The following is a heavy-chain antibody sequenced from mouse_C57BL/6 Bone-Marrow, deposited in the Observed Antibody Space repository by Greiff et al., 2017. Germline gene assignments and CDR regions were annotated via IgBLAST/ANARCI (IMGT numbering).Heavy chain of an antibody. D-gene: IGHD1-1*01. CDR3: ARENDGSSYWFAY. V-gene: IGHV1-69*01. Sequence: QVQLKQPGAELVMPGASVKLSCKASGYTFTSYWMHWVKQRPGQGLEWIGEIDPSDSYTNYNQKFKGKSTLTVDKSSSTAYMQLSSLTSEDSAVYYCARENDGSSYWFAYWGQGTLVTVSA. CDR2: IDPSDSYT. CDR1: GYTFTSYW. J-gene: IGHJ3*01.